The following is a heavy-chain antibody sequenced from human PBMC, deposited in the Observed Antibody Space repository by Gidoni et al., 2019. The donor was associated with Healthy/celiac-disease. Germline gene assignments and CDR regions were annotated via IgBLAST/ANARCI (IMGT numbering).Heavy chain of an antibody. V-gene: IGHV3-15*07. J-gene: IGHJ4*02. CDR2: IKSKTDGGTT. Sequence: APGKGLEWVGRIKSKTDGGTTDYAAPVKGRFTISRDDSKNTLYLQMNSLKTEDTDVYYCTTDGTAVAAFDYWGQGTLVTVSS. D-gene: IGHD6-19*01. CDR3: TTDGTAVAAFDY.